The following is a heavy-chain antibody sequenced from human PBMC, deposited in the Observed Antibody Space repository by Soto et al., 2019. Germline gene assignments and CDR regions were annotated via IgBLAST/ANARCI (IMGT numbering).Heavy chain of an antibody. CDR3: ARGMGAENTFYYYFGMDV. J-gene: IGHJ6*02. D-gene: IGHD3-16*01. Sequence: SETLSLTCTVSGGSMSSYYWSWIRQPPGKGLEWIGEINHSGSTKYNPSLKSRVTISVDTSKNQFSLKLSSVTAADTAVYYRARGMGAENTFYYYFGMDVWGQGTTVTVSS. V-gene: IGHV4-34*01. CDR1: GGSMSSYY. CDR2: INHSGST.